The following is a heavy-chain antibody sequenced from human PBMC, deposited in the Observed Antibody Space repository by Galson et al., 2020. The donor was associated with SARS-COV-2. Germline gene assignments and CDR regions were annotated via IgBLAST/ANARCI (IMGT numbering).Heavy chain of an antibody. CDR2: MNPDSGNT. CDR3: ARGKRDDVVAVVLRASAYSFDY. CDR1: GYTFTSYD. J-gene: IGHJ4*02. D-gene: IGHD2-2*01. Sequence: GASVKVSCKASGYTFTSYDINWVRQAPGQGLEWMGWMNPDSGNTGYAQNFQGRIIMTRSTSMNTAYMELSRLRSDDTAVYYCARGKRDDVVAVVLRASAYSFDYWGQGTPVAVSS. V-gene: IGHV1-8*01.